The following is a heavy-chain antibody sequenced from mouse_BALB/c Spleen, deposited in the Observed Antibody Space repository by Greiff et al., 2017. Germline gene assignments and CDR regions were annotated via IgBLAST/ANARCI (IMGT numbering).Heavy chain of an antibody. CDR1: GFNIKDTY. CDR2: INPANGNT. CDR3: ARYYDYSLDY. D-gene: IGHD2-4*01. V-gene: IGHV14-3*02. Sequence: VQLQQSGAELVKPGASVKLSCTASGFNIKDTYMHWVKQRPEQGLEWIGRINPANGNTKYDPKFQGKATITADTSSNTAYLQLSSLTSEDTAVYYCARYYDYSLDYWGQGTTLTVSS. J-gene: IGHJ2*01.